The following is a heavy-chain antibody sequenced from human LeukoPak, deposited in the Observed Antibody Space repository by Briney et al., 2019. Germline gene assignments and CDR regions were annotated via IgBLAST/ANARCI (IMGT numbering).Heavy chain of an antibody. J-gene: IGHJ4*02. V-gene: IGHV4-34*01. D-gene: IGHD5-24*01. CDR2: INHSGST. CDR3: ARVSRRRDGDKSDY. Sequence: PSETLSLTCAVYGGSSSGYYWSWIRQPPGKGVEWMGEINHSGSTNYNPSLKSRVTISVDTSKNQCSLKLSSVTAADTAGYYCARVSRRRDGDKSDYWGQGTLVTVSS. CDR1: GGSSSGYY.